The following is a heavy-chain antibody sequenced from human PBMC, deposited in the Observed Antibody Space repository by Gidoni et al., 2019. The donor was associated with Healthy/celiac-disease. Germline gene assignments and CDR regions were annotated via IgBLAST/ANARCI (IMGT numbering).Heavy chain of an antibody. J-gene: IGHJ4*02. CDR3: ERTHYGSGSWTRRDFDY. CDR2: IDGDDDK. V-gene: IGHV2-70*01. D-gene: IGHD3-10*01. Sequence: HVTLRESGPALVKPTQTLTLTCTFSGFSLSTNGLCVSWIRQPPGTALEWLALIDGDDDKYYSTSLKTRLTISKDTAKNQVVLTMTNMDPVDTATYYCERTHYGSGSWTRRDFDYWGQGTLVTVSS. CDR1: GFSLSTNGLC.